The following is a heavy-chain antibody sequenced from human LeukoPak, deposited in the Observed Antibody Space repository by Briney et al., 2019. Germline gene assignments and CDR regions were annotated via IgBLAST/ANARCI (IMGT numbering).Heavy chain of an antibody. V-gene: IGHV4-39*01. CDR3: ARSITMVRGVIISSTNPGVNWFDP. CDR1: GGSISSSRYY. CDR2: IYYSGST. Sequence: SETLSLTCTVSGGSISSSRYYWGWIRQPPGKGLEWIGSIYYSGSTYYNPSLKSRVTISVDTSKNQFFLKLSSVTAADTAVYYCARSITMVRGVIISSTNPGVNWFDPWGQGTLVTVSS. D-gene: IGHD3-10*01. J-gene: IGHJ5*02.